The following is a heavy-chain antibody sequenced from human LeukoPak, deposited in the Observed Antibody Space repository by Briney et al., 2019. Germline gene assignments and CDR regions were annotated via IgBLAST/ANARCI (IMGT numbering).Heavy chain of an antibody. Sequence: GGSLRLSCAASGFKFRDYAMSWVRQAPGKGLEWVSTVEKTGGRAYYADSVKGRFTVSRDNSKNTPYLQMNSQRAEDTALYYCAKQQGALIQQWYFDYWGQGTLVTVSS. D-gene: IGHD5-18*01. CDR3: AKQQGALIQQWYFDY. CDR1: GFKFRDYA. CDR2: VEKTGGRA. V-gene: IGHV3-23*01. J-gene: IGHJ4*02.